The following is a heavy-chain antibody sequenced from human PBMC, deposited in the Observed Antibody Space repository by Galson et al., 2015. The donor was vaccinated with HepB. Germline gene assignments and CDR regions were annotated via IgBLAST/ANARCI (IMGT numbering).Heavy chain of an antibody. CDR2: IIPIFGIA. V-gene: IGHV1-69*10. J-gene: IGHJ6*02. CDR1: GGTFSSYA. CDR3: ARGIVVVPAATQGDDYYYYYGMDV. D-gene: IGHD2-2*01. Sequence: SVKVSCKASGGTFSSYAISWVRQAPGQGLEWMGGIIPIFGIANYAQKFQGRVTITADKSTSTAYMELSSLRSEDTAVYYCARGIVVVPAATQGDDYYYYYGMDVWGQGTTVTVSS.